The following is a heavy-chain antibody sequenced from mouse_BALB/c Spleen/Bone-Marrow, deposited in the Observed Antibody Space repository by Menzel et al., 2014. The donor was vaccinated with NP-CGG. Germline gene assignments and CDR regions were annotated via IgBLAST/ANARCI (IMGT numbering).Heavy chain of an antibody. CDR2: IRNKAKGYTT. V-gene: IGHV7-3*02. Sequence: EVQRVESGGGLVQPGGPLILSCETSGFTFTDYYMSWVRQPPGKALEWLGFIRNKAKGYTTDYSASVKGRFTISRDNSQSISYLQMNTLRAEDSATYYCARDENVGIYWYFDVWGAGTTVTVSS. CDR3: ARDENVGIYWYFDV. CDR1: GFTFTDYY. J-gene: IGHJ1*01.